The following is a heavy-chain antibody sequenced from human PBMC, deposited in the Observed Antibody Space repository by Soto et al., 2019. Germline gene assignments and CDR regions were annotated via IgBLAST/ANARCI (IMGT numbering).Heavy chain of an antibody. CDR2: ISGGGDGT. CDR3: ARGGYSRGWSFDY. V-gene: IGHV3-23*01. D-gene: IGHD6-19*01. Sequence: LRLSCAASGFTFSNYAMSWVRRAPGTGLEWVSTISGGGDGTYYSDSVKGRFTISRDNSKNTLYLQINSLRADDTAVFHCARGGYSRGWSFDYWGQGTLVTVSS. CDR1: GFTFSNYA. J-gene: IGHJ4*02.